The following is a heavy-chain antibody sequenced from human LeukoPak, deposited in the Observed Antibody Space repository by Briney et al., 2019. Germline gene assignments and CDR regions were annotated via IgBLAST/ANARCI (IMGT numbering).Heavy chain of an antibody. CDR1: GYTFTGYY. V-gene: IGHV1-18*04. J-gene: IGHJ4*02. CDR2: ISAYNGNT. CDR3: ARDGQFVRSSGYLSEVSDY. D-gene: IGHD3-22*01. Sequence: GASVKVSCKASGYTFTGYYMHWVRQAPGQGLEWMGWISAYNGNTNYAQKLQGRVTMTTDTSTSTAYMELRSLRSDDTAVYYCARDGQFVRSSGYLSEVSDYWGQGTLVTVSS.